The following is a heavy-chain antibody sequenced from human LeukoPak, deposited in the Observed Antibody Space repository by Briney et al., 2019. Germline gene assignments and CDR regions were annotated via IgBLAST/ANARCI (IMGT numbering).Heavy chain of an antibody. V-gene: IGHV3-48*01. Sequence: QPGGSLRLSCAASGFTFSSYSMNWVRQAPGKGLEWVSYISSSSSTIYYADSVKGRFTISRDNAKNSLYLQMNSLRAEDTAVYYCARDHSEYSSSWCGGCMDVWGKGTTVTISS. D-gene: IGHD6-13*01. CDR2: ISSSSSTI. J-gene: IGHJ6*03. CDR1: GFTFSSYS. CDR3: ARDHSEYSSSWCGGCMDV.